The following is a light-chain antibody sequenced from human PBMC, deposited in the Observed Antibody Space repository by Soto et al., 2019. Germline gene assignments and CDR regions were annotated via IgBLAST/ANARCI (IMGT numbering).Light chain of an antibody. CDR3: QHYFGYPYT. Sequence: DIQMTQSPSTLSASVGDRITITCRASRNISHWMAWYQQKPGKAPNLLIYDVFTLQSGVPSRFSGTGSETEFALTISSLQPEDYATYYCQHYFGYPYTFGQGTRLEIK. V-gene: IGKV1-5*01. CDR2: DVF. J-gene: IGKJ2*01. CDR1: RNISHW.